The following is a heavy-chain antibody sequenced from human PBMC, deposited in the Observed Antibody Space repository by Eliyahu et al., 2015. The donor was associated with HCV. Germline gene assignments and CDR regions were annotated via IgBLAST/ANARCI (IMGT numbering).Heavy chain of an antibody. D-gene: IGHD3-10*01. CDR1: GFTFSDYA. CDR2: ITGGSTST. CDR3: ARGRYVSGAYPDY. V-gene: IGHV3-23*01. Sequence: EVQLLESGGGLVQPGGSLRLSCAASGFTFSDYAMNWVRQAPGKGPEWVSAITGGSTSTYYADSVKGRFTISRDNPENTLYMQMNSLRVEDTAIYYCARGRYVSGAYPDYWGQGTLVTVSS. J-gene: IGHJ4*02.